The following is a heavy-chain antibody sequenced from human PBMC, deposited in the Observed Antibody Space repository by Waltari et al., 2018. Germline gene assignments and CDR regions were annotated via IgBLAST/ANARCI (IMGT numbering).Heavy chain of an antibody. V-gene: IGHV1-69*01. D-gene: IGHD3-22*01. Sequence: QVQLVQSGAEVKKPGSSVKVSCKASGGTFSSYAISWVRQAPGPGLEWMGGIIPIFGTANYAQKFQGRVTITADESTSTAYMELSSLRSEDTAVYYCARVLKTYYYDSSGSLIFDYWGQGTLVTVSS. CDR3: ARVLKTYYYDSSGSLIFDY. J-gene: IGHJ4*02. CDR2: IIPIFGTA. CDR1: GGTFSSYA.